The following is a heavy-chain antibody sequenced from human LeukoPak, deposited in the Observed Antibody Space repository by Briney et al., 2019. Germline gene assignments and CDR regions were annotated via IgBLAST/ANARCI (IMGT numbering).Heavy chain of an antibody. J-gene: IGHJ4*02. CDR3: ARLRARGFDY. CDR2: VKHGGST. Sequence: GSLRLSCAASGFTFSSYWMSWVRQSPGKGLEWIGEVKHGGSTNYNPSLKSRVTISTDTSKNQFSLKLTSVTAADAAVYYCARLRARGFDYWGQGTLVTVSP. V-gene: IGHV4-34*01. CDR1: GFTFSSYW. D-gene: IGHD3-16*01.